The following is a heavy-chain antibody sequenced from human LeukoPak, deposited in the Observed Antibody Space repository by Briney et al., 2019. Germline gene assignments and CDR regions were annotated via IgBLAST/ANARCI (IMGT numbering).Heavy chain of an antibody. CDR1: GFTFSSYG. CDR3: AKDPTVYSGYDLDYYYYGMDV. CDR2: ISYDGSNK. V-gene: IGHV3-30*18. D-gene: IGHD5-12*01. J-gene: IGHJ6*02. Sequence: GGSLRLSCAASGFTFSSYGMHWVRQAPGKGLEWVAVISYDGSNKYYADSVKGRFTISRDNSKNTLYLQMNSLRAEDTAVYYCAKDPTVYSGYDLDYYYYGMDVWGQGTTVTVSS.